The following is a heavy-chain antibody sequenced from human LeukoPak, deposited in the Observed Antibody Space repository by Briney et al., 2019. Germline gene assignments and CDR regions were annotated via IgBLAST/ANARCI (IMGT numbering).Heavy chain of an antibody. CDR2: ISGSGGST. Sequence: GGSLRLSCAASGFTFSSYAMSWVRQAPGKGLEWVSSISGSGGSTYYADSVKGRFTISRDNSKNTLYLQMNSLRAEDTAEYYCASNLNYYDSSGYFDYYGMDVWGQGTTVTVSS. J-gene: IGHJ6*02. CDR1: GFTFSSYA. CDR3: ASNLNYYDSSGYFDYYGMDV. V-gene: IGHV3-23*01. D-gene: IGHD3-22*01.